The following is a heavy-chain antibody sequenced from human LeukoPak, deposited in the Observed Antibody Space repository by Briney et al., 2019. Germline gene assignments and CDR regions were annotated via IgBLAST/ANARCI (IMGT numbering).Heavy chain of an antibody. Sequence: PGRSLRLSCAASGFTFSSYGMHWVRPAPGKGLEWVAVISYDGSNKYYADSVKGRFTISRDNSKNTLYLQMNRLRVEDTAVYYCARDSGRYGYYMDVWGKGTAVTISS. J-gene: IGHJ6*04. D-gene: IGHD1-26*01. CDR2: ISYDGSNK. CDR3: ARDSGRYGYYMDV. V-gene: IGHV3-30*03. CDR1: GFTFSSYG.